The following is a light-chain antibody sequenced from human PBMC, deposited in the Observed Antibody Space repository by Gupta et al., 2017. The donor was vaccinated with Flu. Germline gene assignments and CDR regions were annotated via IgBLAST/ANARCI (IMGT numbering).Light chain of an antibody. CDR1: SSGSKS. CDR2: YDK. J-gene: IGLJ3*02. CDR3: QLWDGSSVPTLV. V-gene: IGLV3-21*02. Sequence: GSSSGSKSGDGYQHKQRQAPVMVVYYDKDRPSGIPERFFGANTGNAATLTISGVEAGDEDDYFCQLWDGSSVPTLVFGGGTKLTVL.